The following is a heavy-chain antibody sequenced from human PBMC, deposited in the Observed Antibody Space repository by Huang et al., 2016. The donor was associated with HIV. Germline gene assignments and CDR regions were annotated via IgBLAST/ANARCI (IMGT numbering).Heavy chain of an antibody. J-gene: IGHJ5*02. CDR1: GYTFTSYG. V-gene: IGHV1-18*01. CDR3: ARTDYYDSSGHKNWFDP. CDR2: IISYNGNT. D-gene: IGHD3-22*01. Sequence: QVQLVQSGAEVKKPGASVKVSCKASGYTFTSYGISWGRQAPGQGREWMGWIISYNGNTNDAQRVQGRATMTTDTSTSTAYMELRSLRSDDTAVYYCARTDYYDSSGHKNWFDPWGQGTLVTVSS.